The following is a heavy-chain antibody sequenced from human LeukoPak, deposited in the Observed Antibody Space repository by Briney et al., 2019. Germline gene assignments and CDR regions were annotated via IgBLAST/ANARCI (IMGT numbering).Heavy chain of an antibody. Sequence: GGSLRLSWAASGFTLINAQLSSVRQAPGQGLDWDGRIKCKPARRQTVEAAPVTGTFAISRDDSKNTLYLQMTSLTTDDTAVYSCTTDLYRGSGSYYNPGFDYWGQGTLVTVS. CDR2: IKCKPARRQT. D-gene: IGHD3-10*01. V-gene: IGHV3-15*01. CDR3: TTDLYRGSGSYYNPGFDY. J-gene: IGHJ4*02. CDR1: GFTLINAQ.